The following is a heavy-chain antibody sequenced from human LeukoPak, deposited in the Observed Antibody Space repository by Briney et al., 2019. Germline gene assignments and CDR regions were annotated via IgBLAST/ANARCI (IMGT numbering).Heavy chain of an antibody. CDR3: AKGETRDAYNLGATDY. CDR1: GFTFSSYG. J-gene: IGHJ4*02. D-gene: IGHD5-24*01. V-gene: IGHV3-30*18. Sequence: GGSLRLSCAASGFTFSSYGMHWVRQAPGKGLEWVAFLSYDGRNKYYAHSLKGRFTIYRDNSKNTLFLQMDSLRVEDTAVYYCAKGETRDAYNLGATDYWGQGTLVTVSS. CDR2: LSYDGRNK.